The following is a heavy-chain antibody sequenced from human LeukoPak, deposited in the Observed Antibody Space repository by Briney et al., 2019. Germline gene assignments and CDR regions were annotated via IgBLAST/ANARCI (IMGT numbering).Heavy chain of an antibody. D-gene: IGHD5-12*01. V-gene: IGHV4-61*01. CDR3: AREPGDIVATTGYYYGMDV. J-gene: IGHJ6*02. CDR1: GGSVSSGSYY. CDR2: IYYSGST. Sequence: SETLSLTCTVSGGSVSSGSYYWSWIRQPPGKGLEWIGYIYYSGSTNYNPSLKSRVTISVDTSKNQFSLKLSSVTAADTAVYYCAREPGDIVATTGYYYGMDVWGQGTTVTVSS.